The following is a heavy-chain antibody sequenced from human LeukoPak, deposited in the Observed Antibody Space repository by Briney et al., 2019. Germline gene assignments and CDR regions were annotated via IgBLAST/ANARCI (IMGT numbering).Heavy chain of an antibody. CDR1: GFTVSSNY. D-gene: IGHD2-21*02. Sequence: SGGSLRLSCAVSGFTVSSNYMSWVRQAPGKGLEWVSVIYSGGSTYYAGSVKGRFTISRDNSKNTLYLQMNSLRAEDTAVYYCARDLVVTARYYYYGMDVWGQGTTVTVSS. J-gene: IGHJ6*02. CDR2: IYSGGST. CDR3: ARDLVVTARYYYYGMDV. V-gene: IGHV3-66*01.